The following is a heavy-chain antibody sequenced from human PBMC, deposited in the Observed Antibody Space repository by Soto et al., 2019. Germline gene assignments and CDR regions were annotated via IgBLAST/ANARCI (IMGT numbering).Heavy chain of an antibody. V-gene: IGHV4-31*03. CDR1: GGSISSGGYY. J-gene: IGHJ5*02. Sequence: QVQLQESGPGLVKPSQTLSLTCTVSGGSISSGGYYWSWIRQHPGKGLEWIGYIYYSGSTYYNPSLKSRVTISVDTSKNQFSLKLSSVTAADTAVYYCARDRWFGGINWFDPWGQGTLVTVSS. CDR2: IYYSGST. D-gene: IGHD3-10*01. CDR3: ARDRWFGGINWFDP.